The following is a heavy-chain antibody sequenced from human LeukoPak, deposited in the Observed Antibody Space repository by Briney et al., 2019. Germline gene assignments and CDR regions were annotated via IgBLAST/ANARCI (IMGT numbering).Heavy chain of an antibody. CDR2: IYYSGST. J-gene: IGHJ6*02. CDR1: GGSISSYY. Sequence: SETLSLTCTVSGGSISSYYWSWIRQPPGKGLEWIGYIYYSGSTNYNPSLKSRVTISVDTSKNQFSLKLSSVTAADTAVYYCARDRGAYYDILTGYPYYYYYGMDVWGQGTTVTVSS. CDR3: ARDRGAYYDILTGYPYYYYYGMDV. V-gene: IGHV4-59*01. D-gene: IGHD3-9*01.